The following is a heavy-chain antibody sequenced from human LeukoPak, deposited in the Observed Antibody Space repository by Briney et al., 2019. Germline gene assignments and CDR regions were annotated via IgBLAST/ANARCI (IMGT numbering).Heavy chain of an antibody. V-gene: IGHV1-69*06. Sequence: LWASVKVSCKASGGTFSSYAISWVRQAPGQGLEWMGGIIPIFGTANYAQKFQGRVTITADKSTSTAYMELSSLRSEDTAVYYCARFSGTYYGDPPDYWGQGTLVTVSS. CDR2: IIPIFGTA. D-gene: IGHD4-17*01. CDR1: GGTFSSYA. CDR3: ARFSGTYYGDPPDY. J-gene: IGHJ4*02.